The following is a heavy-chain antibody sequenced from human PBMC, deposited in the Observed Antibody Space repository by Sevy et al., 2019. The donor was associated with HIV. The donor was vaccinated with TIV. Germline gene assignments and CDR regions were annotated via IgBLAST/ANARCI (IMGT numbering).Heavy chain of an antibody. J-gene: IGHJ5*02. CDR2: ITVSGSKT. D-gene: IGHD7-27*01. V-gene: IGHV3-23*01. Sequence: GGSLRLSCAASGFTFSGYAMSWVRQAPGKGLEWVSLITVSGSKTYYADSVKGRFTISRDNSKNTVNLQMNSLRVEDTSIYYWAKESWGLFDPWGQGILVTVSS. CDR3: AKESWGLFDP. CDR1: GFTFSGYA.